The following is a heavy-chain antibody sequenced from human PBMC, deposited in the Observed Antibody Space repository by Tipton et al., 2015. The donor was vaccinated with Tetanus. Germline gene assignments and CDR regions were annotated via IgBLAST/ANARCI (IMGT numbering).Heavy chain of an antibody. CDR3: ARVPDYCSSTSCYSSYYYGMDV. D-gene: IGHD2-2*01. CDR2: IYYSGST. CDR1: GGSVSSGSYY. Sequence: TLSLTCTVSGGSVSSGSYYWSWIRQPPGKGLEWLGYIYYSGSTNYNPSLKSRVTISVATSKNQFSLKLSSVTAADTAVYYCARVPDYCSSTSCYSSYYYGMDVWGQGTTVTVSS. J-gene: IGHJ6*02. V-gene: IGHV4-61*01.